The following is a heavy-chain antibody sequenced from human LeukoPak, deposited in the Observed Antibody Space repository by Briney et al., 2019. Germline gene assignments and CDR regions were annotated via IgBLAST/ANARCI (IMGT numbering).Heavy chain of an antibody. D-gene: IGHD3-22*01. Sequence: SETLSLTCAVSGYSISSGYYWGWIRQPPGKGLEWIGSIYHSGSTYYNPSLKSRVTISVDTSKNQFSLKLSSVTAADTAVYYCARHNPAITMIVHWGRGTLVTVSS. CDR3: ARHNPAITMIVH. V-gene: IGHV4-38-2*01. CDR1: GYSISSGYY. J-gene: IGHJ4*02. CDR2: IYHSGST.